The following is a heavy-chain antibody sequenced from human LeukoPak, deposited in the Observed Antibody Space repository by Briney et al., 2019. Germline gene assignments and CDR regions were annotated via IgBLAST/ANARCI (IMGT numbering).Heavy chain of an antibody. CDR3: ARDSAAAGPHYYYGMDV. V-gene: IGHV4-59*01. J-gene: IGHJ6*02. CDR1: GGSISSYY. D-gene: IGHD6-13*01. CDR2: IYYSGST. Sequence: AETLSLTCTVSGGSISSYYWRWIRQPPGKGLEWIGYIYYSGSTNYNPSLKSRVTISVDTSKNQFSLKLSSVTAADTAVYYCARDSAAAGPHYYYGMDVWGQGTTVTVSS.